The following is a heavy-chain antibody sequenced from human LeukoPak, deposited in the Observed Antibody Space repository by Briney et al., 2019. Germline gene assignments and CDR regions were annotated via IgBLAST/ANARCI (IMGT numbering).Heavy chain of an antibody. CDR3: ARAPPDEAWQGAFDV. D-gene: IGHD2-2*01. V-gene: IGHV4-61*01. Sequence: SETLSLTCTVSGGSVSSGTYYWSWIRQPPGKGLEWIGYIYYSGSTNYNPSLKSRVTISVDTSKSQFSLRLSSVTAADTAVYYCARAPPDEAWQGAFDVWGQGTMVTVSS. CDR1: GGSVSSGTYY. J-gene: IGHJ3*01. CDR2: IYYSGST.